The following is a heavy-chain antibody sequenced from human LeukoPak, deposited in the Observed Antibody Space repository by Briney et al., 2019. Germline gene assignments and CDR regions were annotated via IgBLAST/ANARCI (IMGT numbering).Heavy chain of an antibody. CDR2: ISSSGGST. CDR1: GFTFSSYA. Sequence: PGGSLRLSCAASGFTFSSYAMSWVRQAPGKGLEWVSAISSSGGSTYYADSVKGRFTISRDNSKNALYLQMNSLRAEDTAVYYCARDRLAVMDYWGQGTLVTVSS. J-gene: IGHJ4*02. V-gene: IGHV3-23*01. D-gene: IGHD3-9*01. CDR3: ARDRLAVMDY.